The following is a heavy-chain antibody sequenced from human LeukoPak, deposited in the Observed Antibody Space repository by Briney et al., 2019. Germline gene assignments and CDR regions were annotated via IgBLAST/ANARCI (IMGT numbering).Heavy chain of an antibody. J-gene: IGHJ6*04. D-gene: IGHD3-10*02. CDR2: ISSSGGSS. CDR3: TELGITMIGGV. CDR1: GFSVTTYA. Sequence: GGSLRLSCAASGFSVTTYAMGWVRQAPGKGLEWVSTISSSGGSSYYADSVKGRFTISRDNAKNSLYLQMNSLRAEDTAVYYCTELGITMIGGVWGKGTTVTISS. V-gene: IGHV3-23*01.